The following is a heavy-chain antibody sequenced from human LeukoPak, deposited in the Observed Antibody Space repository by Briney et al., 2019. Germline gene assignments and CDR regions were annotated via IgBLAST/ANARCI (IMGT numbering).Heavy chain of an antibody. CDR2: INNDGSNT. CDR1: GFTFSRYW. Sequence: GGSLRLSCAASGFTFSRYWMYWVRQARGKGLVWVSRINNDGSNTADADSVKGRFTISRDNAKNTLYLQMNSLRAEDAAVYYCARVGYYDSSGSHAFDLWGQGTMVTVSS. V-gene: IGHV3-74*01. J-gene: IGHJ3*01. D-gene: IGHD3-22*01. CDR3: ARVGYYDSSGSHAFDL.